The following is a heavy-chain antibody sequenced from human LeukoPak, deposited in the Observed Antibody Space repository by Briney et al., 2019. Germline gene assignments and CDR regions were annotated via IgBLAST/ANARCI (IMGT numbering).Heavy chain of an antibody. Sequence: SETLSLTCAVYGGSFSSYYWSWIRQPPGKGLEWIGYIYYSGSTNYNPSLKSRVTISVDTSKNQFSLKLSSVTAADTAVYYCAREDYGVNYFDYWGQGTLVTVSS. CDR3: AREDYGVNYFDY. CDR2: IYYSGST. D-gene: IGHD4-17*01. J-gene: IGHJ4*02. CDR1: GGSFSSYY. V-gene: IGHV4-59*01.